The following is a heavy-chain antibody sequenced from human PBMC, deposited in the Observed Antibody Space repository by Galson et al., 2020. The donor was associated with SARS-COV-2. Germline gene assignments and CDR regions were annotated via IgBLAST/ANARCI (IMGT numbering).Heavy chain of an antibody. J-gene: IGHJ4*02. CDR1: GFTFSSYA. CDR2: ISSDGSNK. CDR3: ARARDSSGWYYFDY. D-gene: IGHD6-19*01. Sequence: GESLKISCAASGFTFSSYAMHWVRQAPGKGLEWVAVISSDGSNKYYADSVKGRFTISRDNSKNTLYLQMNSLRAEDTAVYYCARARDSSGWYYFDYWGQGTLVTVSS. V-gene: IGHV3-30-3*01.